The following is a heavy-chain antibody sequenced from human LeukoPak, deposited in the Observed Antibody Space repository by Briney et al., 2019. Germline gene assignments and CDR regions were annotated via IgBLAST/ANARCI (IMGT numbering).Heavy chain of an antibody. CDR2: IYRGGST. CDR3: ARDLAY. CDR1: GGSFSGYY. J-gene: IGHJ4*02. Sequence: ETLSLTCAVYGGSFSGYYWSWVRQAPGKGLEWVSVIYRGGSTAYADSVKGRFTISRDNSKNTPYLQMNSLRVEDTAVYYCARDLAYWGQGTLVTVSS. V-gene: IGHV3-53*01.